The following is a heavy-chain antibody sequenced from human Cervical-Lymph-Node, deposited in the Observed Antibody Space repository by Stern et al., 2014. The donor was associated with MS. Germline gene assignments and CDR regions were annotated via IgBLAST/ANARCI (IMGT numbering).Heavy chain of an antibody. CDR2: IYYGVPT. CDR3: ARHQTTVVAPNWFDP. J-gene: IGHJ5*02. V-gene: IGHV4-39*01. D-gene: IGHD4-23*01. CDR1: GGSVSTSSYY. Sequence: QVQLQESGPGLVKPSETLSLTCIVSGGSVSTSSYYWGWIRQPPGKGLEWIGSIYYGVPTYYHPPLKSRFPISVATSKTHSSLKLPPVPAADTAVYYCARHQTTVVAPNWFDPWGQGTLVTVSS.